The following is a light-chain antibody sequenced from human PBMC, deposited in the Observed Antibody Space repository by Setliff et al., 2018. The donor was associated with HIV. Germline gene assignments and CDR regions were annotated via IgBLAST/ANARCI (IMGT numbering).Light chain of an antibody. CDR3: AAWDDSLSGPYV. CDR2: QAT. V-gene: IGLV2-23*01. Sequence: LTQPASVSGSPGQSITISCTGTSNDVGRYDLVSWYQQHPARAPKLIIYQATRRPSGVSNRFSGSKSGNVASLTISGLQAEDEADYYCAAWDDSLSGPYVFGTGTKVTVL. CDR1: SNDVGRYDL. J-gene: IGLJ1*01.